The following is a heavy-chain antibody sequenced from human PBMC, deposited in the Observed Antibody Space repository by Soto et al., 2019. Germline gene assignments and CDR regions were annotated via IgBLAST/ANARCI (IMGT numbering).Heavy chain of an antibody. CDR2: ISYDGSNK. CDR3: ADGPLLDY. J-gene: IGHJ4*02. D-gene: IGHD4-17*01. V-gene: IGHV3-30-3*01. Sequence: QVQLVESGGGVVQPGRSLRLSCAASGFTFSSYAMHWVRQAPGKGLEGVAVISYDGSNKYYADSVKGRFTISRDNSKNTLYLQMNSLRAEDTAVYYCADGPLLDYWGQGTLVTVSS. CDR1: GFTFSSYA.